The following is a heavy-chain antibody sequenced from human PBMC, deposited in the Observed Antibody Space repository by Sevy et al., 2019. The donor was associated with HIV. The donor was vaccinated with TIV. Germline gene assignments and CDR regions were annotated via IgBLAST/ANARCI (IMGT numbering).Heavy chain of an antibody. V-gene: IGHV3-23*01. CDR2: ISGSGDDT. J-gene: IGHJ6*03. CDR1: GFTFSSYA. D-gene: IGHD2-21*01. Sequence: GGSLRPSCAASGFTFSSYATSWVRQAPGKGLEWVSTISGSGDDTFYGDSAKGRFTISRDNSKNTLYLQMNSLRAEDTAVYYCAKCLYMGIGADYYYYMDVWGKGTTVTVSS. CDR3: AKCLYMGIGADYYYYMDV.